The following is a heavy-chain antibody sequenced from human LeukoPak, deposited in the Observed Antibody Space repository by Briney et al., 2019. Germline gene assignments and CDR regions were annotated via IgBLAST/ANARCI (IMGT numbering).Heavy chain of an antibody. J-gene: IGHJ4*02. V-gene: IGHV1-24*01. Sequence: ASVKVSCKVSGYTLTELSMHWVRQAPGKGLEWMGGFDPEDGETIYAQKFQGRVTMTEDTSTDTAYMELSRLRSDDTAVYYCARDGYYDSSGSYWALDYWGQGTLVTVSS. D-gene: IGHD3-22*01. CDR1: GYTLTELS. CDR2: FDPEDGET. CDR3: ARDGYYDSSGSYWALDY.